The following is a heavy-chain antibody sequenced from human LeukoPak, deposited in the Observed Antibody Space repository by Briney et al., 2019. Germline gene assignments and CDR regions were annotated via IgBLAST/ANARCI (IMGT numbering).Heavy chain of an antibody. V-gene: IGHV3-15*01. CDR2: IKSKTDGGTT. D-gene: IGHD3-22*01. J-gene: IGHJ4*02. CDR3: STFSMIVVVITD. CDR1: GFTFSNAW. Sequence: GGSLRLSCAASGFTFSNAWMSWVRQAPGKGLEWVGRIKSKTDGGTTDYAAPVKGRFTISRDDSKNTLYRQMNSLKTEYTAVYYCSTFSMIVVVITDWGQGTLVTVSS.